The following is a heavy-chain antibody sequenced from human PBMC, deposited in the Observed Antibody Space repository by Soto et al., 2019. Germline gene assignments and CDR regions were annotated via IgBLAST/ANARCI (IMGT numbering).Heavy chain of an antibody. CDR2: IYPGDSDT. CDR1: GYSFTSYW. Sequence: GESLKIPCKGSGYSFTSYWIGWVRQMPGKGLEWMGIIYPGDSDTRYSPSFQGQVTISADKSISTAYLQWSSLKASDTAMYYCARVANCTNGVCSVFDYWGQGTLVTVSS. J-gene: IGHJ4*02. V-gene: IGHV5-51*01. CDR3: ARVANCTNGVCSVFDY. D-gene: IGHD2-8*01.